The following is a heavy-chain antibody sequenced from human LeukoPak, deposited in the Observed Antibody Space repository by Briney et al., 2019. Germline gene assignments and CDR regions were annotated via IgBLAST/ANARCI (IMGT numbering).Heavy chain of an antibody. CDR3: AKSDSAFDI. CDR1: GFTFDDYA. CDR2: ISWNSGSI. Sequence: GGSLRLSCAASGFTFDDYAMHWVRQAPGKGLEWVSGISWNSGSIDYADSAKGRFTISRDNAKNSLYLQMNSLRAEDTALYYCAKSDSAFDIWGQGTMVTVSS. J-gene: IGHJ3*02. D-gene: IGHD3-3*01. V-gene: IGHV3-9*01.